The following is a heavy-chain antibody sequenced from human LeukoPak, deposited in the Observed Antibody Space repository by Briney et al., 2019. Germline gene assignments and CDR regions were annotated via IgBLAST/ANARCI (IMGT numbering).Heavy chain of an antibody. CDR3: ARDMDNCFDP. J-gene: IGHJ5*02. Sequence: RASVKVSCKASGYTFTGYYIHWVRQAPGQGLEWMGWISAYNGDTNYAQKFQDRVTMTTDTSTSTAYMELRSLRSDDTAIYYCARDMDNCFDPWGQGTLVTVSS. V-gene: IGHV1-18*04. CDR1: GYTFTGYY. D-gene: IGHD3-10*01. CDR2: ISAYNGDT.